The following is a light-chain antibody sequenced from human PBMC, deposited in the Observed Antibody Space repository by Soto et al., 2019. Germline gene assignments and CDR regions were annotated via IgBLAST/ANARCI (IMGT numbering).Light chain of an antibody. CDR2: AAS. Sequence: DIQMTQSPASLSASVGDRVTISCRAGQNVGDWLAWYQQTPGKAPKLLIYAASRLQTGVPSRFSGGGSGTDFTLTISSLQPEDFATYYCQQSNTFPLTLGGGTKVEIK. CDR1: QNVGDW. J-gene: IGKJ4*01. V-gene: IGKV1-12*01. CDR3: QQSNTFPLT.